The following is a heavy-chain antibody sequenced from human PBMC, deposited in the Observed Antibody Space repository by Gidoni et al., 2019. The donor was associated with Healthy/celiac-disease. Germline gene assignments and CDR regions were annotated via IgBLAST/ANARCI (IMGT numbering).Heavy chain of an antibody. V-gene: IGHV6-1*01. CDR2: TYYRSKWYN. D-gene: IGHD6-19*01. CDR1: GDSVSSNSAA. J-gene: IGHJ6*03. Sequence: QVQLQQSGPGLVKPSQTLSLTCAISGDSVSSNSAAWNWIRQSPSRGLEWLGRTYYRSKWYNDYAVSVKSRITINPDTSKNQFSLQLNSVTPEDTAVYYCARDLKQWLAPGLYYYYYMDVWGKGTTVTVSS. CDR3: ARDLKQWLAPGLYYYYYMDV.